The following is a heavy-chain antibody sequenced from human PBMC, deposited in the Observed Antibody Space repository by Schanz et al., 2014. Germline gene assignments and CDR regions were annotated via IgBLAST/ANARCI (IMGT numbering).Heavy chain of an antibody. Sequence: QVQLVESGGGLVKPGGSLRLSCAASGFTFNDYYMNWIRQAPGKGLEWVSYISGSDNYINYADSVKGRFTISRDNAKNSLFLLMSSLRAEDSAVYYGARGARQYSGSYSPSDYWGQGTLVTVSS. CDR1: GFTFNDYY. D-gene: IGHD1-26*01. J-gene: IGHJ4*02. CDR3: ARGARQYSGSYSPSDY. CDR2: ISGSDNYI. V-gene: IGHV3-11*06.